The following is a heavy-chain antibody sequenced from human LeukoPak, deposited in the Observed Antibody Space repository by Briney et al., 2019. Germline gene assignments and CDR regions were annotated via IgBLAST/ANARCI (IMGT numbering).Heavy chain of an antibody. J-gene: IGHJ4*02. V-gene: IGHV3-21*01. CDR3: TRGALGDYCNYD. Sequence: GGSLRLSCAASGFTFSNYWMHWVRQAPGKGLEWVSSISSSSTYIYYADSVKGRFTISRNNAKNSLFLQMNSLRPEDTAVYYCTRGALGDYCNYDWGQGTLVTVSS. CDR1: GFTFSNYW. CDR2: ISSSSTYI. D-gene: IGHD4-11*01.